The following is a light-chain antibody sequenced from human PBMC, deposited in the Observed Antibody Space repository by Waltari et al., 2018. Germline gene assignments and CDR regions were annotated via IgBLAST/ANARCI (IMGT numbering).Light chain of an antibody. J-gene: IGLJ3*02. Sequence: QSALTQPRSVSGSPGQSVTISCTGTSSDVGSYNRVSWYQQPPGTAPKLMIYEVSYRPSGVPDRFSGSKSDNTASLTISGLQAEDEADYYCCSYAGSRTWVFGGGTKVTVL. CDR2: EVS. CDR3: CSYAGSRTWV. CDR1: SSDVGSYNR. V-gene: IGLV2-18*02.